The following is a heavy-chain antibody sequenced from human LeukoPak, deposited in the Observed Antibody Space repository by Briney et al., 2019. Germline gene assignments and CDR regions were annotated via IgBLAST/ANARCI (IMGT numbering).Heavy chain of an antibody. J-gene: IGHJ4*02. D-gene: IGHD3-10*01. Sequence: ASVKVSCKASGYTFTGYYMHWVRQAPGQGLEWMGWINPNSGGTNYAQKFQGRVTMTRDTSISIAYMELSRLRSDDTAVYYCAGRDITMVRGVMNYWGQGTLVTVSS. CDR2: INPNSGGT. CDR3: AGRDITMVRGVMNY. CDR1: GYTFTGYY. V-gene: IGHV1-2*02.